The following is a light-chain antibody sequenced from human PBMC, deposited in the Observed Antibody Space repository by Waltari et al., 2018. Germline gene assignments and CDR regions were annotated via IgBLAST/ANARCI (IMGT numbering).Light chain of an antibody. J-gene: IGKJ4*01. CDR2: RAS. CDR3: QQYNNWPLT. CDR1: QSVNSN. Sequence: EIVMTQSPATLSVSPGERATLSCRASQSVNSNLAWYQQKPGQAPRLLIYRASTRATGIQARFSGSGSGTEFTLTISSLQSEDFAVYYCQQYNNWPLTFGGGTKVEIK. V-gene: IGKV3-15*01.